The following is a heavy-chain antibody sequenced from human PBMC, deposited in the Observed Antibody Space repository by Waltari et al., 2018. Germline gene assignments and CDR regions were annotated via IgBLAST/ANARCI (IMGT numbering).Heavy chain of an antibody. J-gene: IGHJ3*02. CDR1: GGSISSYY. CDR2: IYTSGST. Sequence: QVQLQESGPGLVKPSETLSLTCTVSGGSISSYYWSWIRQPAGKGLEWIGRIYTSGSTNSTPSHKSRVTMSVDTSKTQFSLKLSSVTAADTAVYYCARDGPRYYYDSSGHRGAFDIWGQGTMVTVSS. D-gene: IGHD3-22*01. CDR3: ARDGPRYYYDSSGHRGAFDI. V-gene: IGHV4-4*07.